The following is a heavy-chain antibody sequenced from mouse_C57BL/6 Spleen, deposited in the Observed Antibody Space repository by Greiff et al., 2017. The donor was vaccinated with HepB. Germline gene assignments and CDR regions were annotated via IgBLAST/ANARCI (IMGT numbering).Heavy chain of an antibody. CDR2: IYPGDGDT. D-gene: IGHD2-2*01. CDR1: GYAFSSSW. CDR3: ARRGYDGDYFDY. J-gene: IGHJ2*01. V-gene: IGHV1-82*01. Sequence: QVQLQQSGPELVKPGASVKISCKASGYAFSSSWMNWVKQRPGKGLEWIGRIYPGDGDTNYNGKFKGKATLTADKSSSTAYMQLSSLTSEDSAVYFCARRGYDGDYFDYWGQGTTLTVSS.